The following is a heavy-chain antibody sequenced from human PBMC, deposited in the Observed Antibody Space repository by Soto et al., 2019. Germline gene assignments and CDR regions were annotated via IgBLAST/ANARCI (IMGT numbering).Heavy chain of an antibody. CDR3: ARERVVAARGDYYYYGMDV. V-gene: IGHV3-74*01. CDR2: INSDGSST. Sequence: GSLRLSCAASGFTFSSYWMHWVRQAPGKGLVWVSRINSDGSSTSYADSVKGRFTISRDNAKNTLYLQMNSLRAEDTAVYYCARERVVAARGDYYYYGMDVWGQGTTVTVSS. CDR1: GFTFSSYW. D-gene: IGHD2-15*01. J-gene: IGHJ6*02.